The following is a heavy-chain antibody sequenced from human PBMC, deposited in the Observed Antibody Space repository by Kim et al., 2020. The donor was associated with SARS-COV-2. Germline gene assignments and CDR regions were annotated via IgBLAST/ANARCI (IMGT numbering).Heavy chain of an antibody. V-gene: IGHV4-31*03. Sequence: TLSLTCTVSGGSISSGGYYWSWIRQHPGKGLEWIGYIYYSGSTYYNPSLKSRVTISVDTSKNQFSLKLSSVTAADTAVYYCARGDNLLPAPFGVVTPLMTRFDPWGQGTLVTVSS. CDR1: GGSISSGGYY. CDR2: IYYSGST. D-gene: IGHD3-3*01. J-gene: IGHJ5*02. CDR3: ARGDNLLPAPFGVVTPLMTRFDP.